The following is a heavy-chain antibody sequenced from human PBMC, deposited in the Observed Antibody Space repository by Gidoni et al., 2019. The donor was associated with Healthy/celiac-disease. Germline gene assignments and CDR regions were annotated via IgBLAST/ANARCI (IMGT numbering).Heavy chain of an antibody. V-gene: IGHV3-30*18. CDR2: ISYDGSNK. D-gene: IGHD3-3*01. Sequence: QVQLVASGGGVVQPGRSLRLSCAASGFTFSSYGMHWVRQAPGKGLEWVAVISYDGSNKYYADSVKGRFTISRDNSKNTLYLQMNSLRAEDTAVYYCAKAVEYYDFWSGSGYWGQGTLVTVSS. J-gene: IGHJ4*02. CDR3: AKAVEYYDFWSGSGY. CDR1: GFTFSSYG.